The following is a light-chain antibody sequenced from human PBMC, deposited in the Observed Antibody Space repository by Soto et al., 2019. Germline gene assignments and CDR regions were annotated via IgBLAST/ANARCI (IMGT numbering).Light chain of an antibody. J-gene: IGLJ3*02. Sequence: QSVLTQPPSVSGAPGQRVTISCTGSSSNIGAGYVVHWYQQLPGTAPKLLIYRNSNRPSGVPDRVAGSKSCTSASLAITGLQAEDEAYYYCQSYDSSLSGAVFGGGTKLTVL. CDR3: QSYDSSLSGAV. V-gene: IGLV1-40*01. CDR2: RNS. CDR1: SSNIGAGYV.